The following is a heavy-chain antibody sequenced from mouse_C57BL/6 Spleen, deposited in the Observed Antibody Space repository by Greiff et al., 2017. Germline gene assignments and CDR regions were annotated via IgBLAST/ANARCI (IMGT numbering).Heavy chain of an antibody. CDR2: IYPGNSDT. J-gene: IGHJ1*03. Sequence: EVQLQQSGTVLARPGASVKMSCKTSGYTFTSYWMHWVKQRPGQGLEWIGAIYPGNSDTSYNQKFKGKAKLTAVTSASTAYMELSSLTNEDSAVYYCTRSPMTTVVARPWYFDVWGTGTTVTVSS. D-gene: IGHD1-1*01. CDR3: TRSPMTTVVARPWYFDV. V-gene: IGHV1-5*01. CDR1: GYTFTSYW.